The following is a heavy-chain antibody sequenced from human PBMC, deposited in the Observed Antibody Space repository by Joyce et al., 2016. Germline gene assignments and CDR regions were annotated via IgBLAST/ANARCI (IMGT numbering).Heavy chain of an antibody. CDR2: MYYSGAT. CDR1: GASIKRGEYY. D-gene: IGHD4-17*01. V-gene: IGHV4-39*01. J-gene: IGHJ5*02. CDR3: ASRRVTTRNWFDP. Sequence: QVQLKESGSGLVRPSETLSLTCAISGASIKRGEYYWAWIRPAPWKGLQWIGSMYYSGATYRNPSLRSRVTMSIDTSQNLFSLKLTSVTAADTAIYYCASRRVTTRNWFDPWGQGALVIVSS.